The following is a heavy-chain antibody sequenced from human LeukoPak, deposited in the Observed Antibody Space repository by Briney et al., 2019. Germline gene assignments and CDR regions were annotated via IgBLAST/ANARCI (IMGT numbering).Heavy chain of an antibody. CDR3: AKIRSGGGSFDV. D-gene: IGHD4-23*01. CDR2: IFHTGST. CDR1: GGSISSYY. J-gene: IGHJ3*01. V-gene: IGHV4-59*01. Sequence: SETLSLTCSVSGGSISSYYWSWIRQPPGKGLEWIGYIFHTGSTNYNPSLKSRVTMSVDTSKNQVSLRLSPVTAADTAVYYCAKIRSGGGSFDVWGQGAMVTVSS.